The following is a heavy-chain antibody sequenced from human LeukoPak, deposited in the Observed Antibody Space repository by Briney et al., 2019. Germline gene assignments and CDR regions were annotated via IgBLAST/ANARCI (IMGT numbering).Heavy chain of an antibody. V-gene: IGHV3-53*01. Sequence: PGGSLRLSCAASGFTVSSNYMSWVRQAPGKGLEWVSIISDSGGSTYYADSVKGRFTISRDNSKNTLYLQLNSLRAEDTAVYYCAKDSKPDGLYDLDYWGQGTLVTVSS. CDR1: GFTVSSNY. J-gene: IGHJ4*02. CDR2: ISDSGGST. D-gene: IGHD5/OR15-5a*01. CDR3: AKDSKPDGLYDLDY.